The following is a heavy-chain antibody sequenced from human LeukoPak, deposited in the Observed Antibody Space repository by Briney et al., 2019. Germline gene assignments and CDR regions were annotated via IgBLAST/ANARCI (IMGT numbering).Heavy chain of an antibody. CDR2: ISYDGSNK. CDR3: AKSPNTVTTFDY. Sequence: GGSLRLSCAASGFTFSSYGMHWVRQAPGKGLEWVAVISYDGSNKYYADSVKGRFTISRDNSKNTLYLQMNSLRAEDTAVYYCAKSPNTVTTFDYWGQGTLVTVSS. D-gene: IGHD4-17*01. CDR1: GFTFSSYG. J-gene: IGHJ4*02. V-gene: IGHV3-30*18.